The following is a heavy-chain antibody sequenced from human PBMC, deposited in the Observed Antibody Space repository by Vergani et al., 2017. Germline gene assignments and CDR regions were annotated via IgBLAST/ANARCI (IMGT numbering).Heavy chain of an antibody. J-gene: IGHJ6*03. D-gene: IGHD2-15*01. CDR2: ICLGGTT. Sequence: QVHLQEAGPGLVKPAETLSLTCTVSGDSMNNYYWNWIRQTPGKGLEWIGYICLGGTTTYNHSLESRVSLSADTSKNQFSLQLTSVTAADTAVYYCARGPSVVQGHYIYYYSYFMDVWGKGTTVTVSS. CDR1: GDSMNNYY. V-gene: IGHV4-59*01. CDR3: ARGPSVVQGHYIYYYSYFMDV.